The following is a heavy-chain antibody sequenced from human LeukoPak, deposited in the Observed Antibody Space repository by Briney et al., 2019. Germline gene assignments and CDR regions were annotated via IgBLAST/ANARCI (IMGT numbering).Heavy chain of an antibody. V-gene: IGHV4-34*01. Sequence: SETLSLTCAVYGGSFSGYYWSWIRQPPGKGLEWIGEINHSGSTNYNPSLKSRVTISVDTSKNQFSLKLTSVTAADTGMYYCARAGYTISYYSLDYWGQGALVTVSS. CDR2: INHSGST. CDR1: GGSFSGYY. D-gene: IGHD1-26*01. CDR3: ARAGYTISYYSLDY. J-gene: IGHJ4*02.